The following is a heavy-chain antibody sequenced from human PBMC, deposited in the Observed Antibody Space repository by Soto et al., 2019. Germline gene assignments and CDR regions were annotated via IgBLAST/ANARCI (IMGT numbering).Heavy chain of an antibody. CDR3: AKDMRGGSSSSRYYYGLDV. J-gene: IGHJ6*02. Sequence: EVQLVESGGGLVQPGRSLRLSCAASGFTFDDYAMHWVRQAPGKGLEWVSGISWNSGTIVYADSVKGRFTISRDNAKNPLYLQMNGLRGEDTALYYCAKDMRGGSSSSRYYYGLDVWGQGTTVTVSS. D-gene: IGHD6-13*01. CDR1: GFTFDDYA. CDR2: ISWNSGTI. V-gene: IGHV3-9*01.